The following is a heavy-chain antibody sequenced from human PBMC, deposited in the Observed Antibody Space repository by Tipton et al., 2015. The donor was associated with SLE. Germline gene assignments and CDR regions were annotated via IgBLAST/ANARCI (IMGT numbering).Heavy chain of an antibody. CDR1: GGSINSHY. Sequence: TLSLTCSVSGGSINSHYWIWIRQPPGKGLEYIGNIYFSGSTNYNPSLKSRVTISIDTSKGQVSLKLTSVTAADTAVYYCVVCSPSSCSYFDYWGQGRLVTVSS. CDR3: VVCSPSSCSYFDY. J-gene: IGHJ4*02. D-gene: IGHD2-2*01. CDR2: IYFSGST. V-gene: IGHV4-59*11.